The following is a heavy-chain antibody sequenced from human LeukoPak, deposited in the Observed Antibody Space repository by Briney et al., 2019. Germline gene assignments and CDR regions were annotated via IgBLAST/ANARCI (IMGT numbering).Heavy chain of an antibody. CDR1: GFTFSSYA. D-gene: IGHD1-26*01. V-gene: IGHV3-30-3*01. CDR2: ISYDGSNK. Sequence: GGSLRLSCAASGFTFSSYAMHWVRQAPGKGLEWVAVISYDGSNKYYADSVKGRFTISRDNSKNTLYLQMNSLRAEDTAVYYCAKHDSGSPAVPFDYWGQGTLVTVSS. J-gene: IGHJ4*02. CDR3: AKHDSGSPAVPFDY.